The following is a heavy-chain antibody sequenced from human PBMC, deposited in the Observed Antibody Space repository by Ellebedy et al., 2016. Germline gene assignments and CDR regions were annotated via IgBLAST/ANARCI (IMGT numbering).Heavy chain of an antibody. V-gene: IGHV3-30*04. D-gene: IGHD3-10*01. Sequence: GESLKISCAASGFTFSSYAMHWVRQAPGKGLEWVAVISYDGSIEYYADSVKGRFTISSDNSKNMLYLQLHGLRAEDTAVYYCARLGGAGVALVRGGLDYWGQGTLVMVSS. CDR2: ISYDGSIE. J-gene: IGHJ4*02. CDR1: GFTFSSYA. CDR3: ARLGGAGVALVRGGLDY.